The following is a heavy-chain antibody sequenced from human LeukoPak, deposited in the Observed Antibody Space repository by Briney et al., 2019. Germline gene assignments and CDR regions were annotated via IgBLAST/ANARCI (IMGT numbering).Heavy chain of an antibody. CDR2: IYYSGST. V-gene: IGHV4-39*01. D-gene: IGHD5-18*01. CDR1: GGSISSSSYY. Sequence: PSETLSLTCTVSGGSISSSSYYWGWIRQPPGKGLEWIGSIYYSGSTYHNPSLKSRVTISVDTSKNQFSLKLSSVTAADTAVYYCARGDARGYSYGHFHFDHWGHGTLVTVSS. J-gene: IGHJ4*01. CDR3: ARGDARGYSYGHFHFDH.